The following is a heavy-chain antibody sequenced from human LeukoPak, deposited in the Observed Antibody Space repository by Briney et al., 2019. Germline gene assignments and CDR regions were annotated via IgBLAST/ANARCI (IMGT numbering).Heavy chain of an antibody. CDR2: TYYRSKWYN. D-gene: IGHD5-24*01. J-gene: IGHJ4*02. Sequence: SQTLSLTCAISGDSVSSNRASWTWLRQSPSRGLDWLGRTYYRSKWYNDYAVSLKSRISINPDTSKNQFSLQLNSVTPEDTAVYYCSRSDGASDFDYWGQGTLVTVSS. CDR3: SRSDGASDFDY. V-gene: IGHV6-1*01. CDR1: GDSVSSNRAS.